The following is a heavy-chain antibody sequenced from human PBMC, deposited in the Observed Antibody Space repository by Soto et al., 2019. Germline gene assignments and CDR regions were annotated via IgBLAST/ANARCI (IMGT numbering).Heavy chain of an antibody. V-gene: IGHV1-3*01. CDR2: INAGDGST. CDR3: SRQTVGDPSEEPRFDY. CDR1: GYTLTSYS. D-gene: IGHD2-21*02. J-gene: IGHJ4*02. Sequence: VEPSSKAPGYTLTSYSRHWVHHSHRQRLEWMGLINAGDGSTKYAQKFQGRVTMTRDTSTSTVYMELSSLRSEDTAVYYCSRQTVGDPSEEPRFDYRGEAILVSRSS.